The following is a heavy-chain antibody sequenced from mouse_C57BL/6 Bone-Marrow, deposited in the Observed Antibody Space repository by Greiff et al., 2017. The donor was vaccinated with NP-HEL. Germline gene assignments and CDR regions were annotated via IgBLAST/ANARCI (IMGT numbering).Heavy chain of an antibody. CDR2: INPNNGGT. Sequence: EVQLQQSGPELVKPGASVKISCKASGYTFTDYYMNWVKQSHGKSLEWIGDINPNNGGTSYNQKFKGKATLTVDKSSSTAYMGLRSLTSEDSAVYYCARPRDSSGSYYFDYWGQGTTLTVSS. D-gene: IGHD3-2*02. J-gene: IGHJ2*01. CDR3: ARPRDSSGSYYFDY. CDR1: GYTFTDYY. V-gene: IGHV1-26*01.